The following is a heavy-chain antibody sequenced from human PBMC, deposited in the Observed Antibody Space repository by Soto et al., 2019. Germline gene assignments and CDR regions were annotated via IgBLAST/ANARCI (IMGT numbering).Heavy chain of an antibody. V-gene: IGHV3-53*01. Sequence: GGSLRLSCAASGFTVSSNYMNWVRQAPGKGLEWVSIIYSDGTTSYADSVKGRFTISRDNFKNTLHLQMNSLRAEDTAVYYCAILSNWGQGTLVTVSA. CDR1: GFTVSSNY. J-gene: IGHJ4*02. CDR3: AILSN. CDR2: IYSDGTT. D-gene: IGHD6-6*01.